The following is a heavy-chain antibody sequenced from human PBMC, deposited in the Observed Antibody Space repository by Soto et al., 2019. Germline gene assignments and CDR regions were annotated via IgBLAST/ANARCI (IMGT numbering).Heavy chain of an antibody. CDR3: ARGGGVITMVRLNWFDP. D-gene: IGHD3-10*01. Sequence: ASVKVSCKASGYTFTSYYMHWVRQAPGQGLEWMGIINPSGGSTSYAQKFQGRVTMTRDTSTSTVYMELSSLRSEDTAVYYCARGGGVITMVRLNWFDPWGQGTLVTVFS. CDR1: GYTFTSYY. CDR2: INPSGGST. J-gene: IGHJ5*02. V-gene: IGHV1-46*01.